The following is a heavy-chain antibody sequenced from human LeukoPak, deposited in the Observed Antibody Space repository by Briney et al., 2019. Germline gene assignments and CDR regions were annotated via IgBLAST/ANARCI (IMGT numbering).Heavy chain of an antibody. CDR3: ARIQRYCSGGACYVLDN. D-gene: IGHD2-15*01. CDR2: IYYSGST. Sequence: SETLSLTCTVSGGSISSSSYYWGWIRQPPGKGLEWIGSIYYSGSTYYNPSLKSRVTISVDTSKNQFSLKLSSVTAADTAVYYCARIQRYCSGGACYVLDNWGQGTLVAVSS. V-gene: IGHV4-39*01. J-gene: IGHJ4*02. CDR1: GGSISSSSYY.